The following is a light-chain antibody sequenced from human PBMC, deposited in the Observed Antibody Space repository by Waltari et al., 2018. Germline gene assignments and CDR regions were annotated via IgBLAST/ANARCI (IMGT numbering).Light chain of an antibody. J-gene: IGLJ3*02. CDR1: SGSVSSTSS. Sequence: QTVVTQEPSLSVSPGGTVPLTCAFGSGSVSSTSSPTWYQQTPGQPPRTLVYKGISRSSGVPDRFSGSILGNTAALTITGAQADDESDYYCSMYMGSGVWVFGGGTKLTVL. CDR2: KGI. CDR3: SMYMGSGVWV. V-gene: IGLV8-61*01.